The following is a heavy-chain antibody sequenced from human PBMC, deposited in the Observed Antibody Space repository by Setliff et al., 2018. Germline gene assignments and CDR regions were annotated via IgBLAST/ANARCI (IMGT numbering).Heavy chain of an antibody. D-gene: IGHD2-8*01. V-gene: IGHV1-18*01. CDR1: GYTFTSYG. Sequence: ASVKVSCKASGYTFTSYGISWVRQAPGQGLEWMGWISAYNGNTNYAQKLQDRITLTTDTSTNTGYLELRGLRSDDTAVYYCLRLVRYCTKIACQATSGDEVWGLGTLVTVSS. J-gene: IGHJ4*02. CDR3: LRLVRYCTKIACQATSGDEV. CDR2: ISAYNGNT.